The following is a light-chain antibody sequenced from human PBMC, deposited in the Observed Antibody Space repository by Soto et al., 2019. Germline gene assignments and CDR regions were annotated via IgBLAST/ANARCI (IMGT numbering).Light chain of an antibody. CDR3: QQYGSSPWT. CDR2: DAS. CDR1: QSISNW. J-gene: IGKJ1*01. V-gene: IGKV1-5*01. Sequence: GDRVTITCRASQSISNWLAWYQQKPGKAPKLLIYDASSLERGVPSRFSGSGSGTDFTLTISRLEPEDFAVYYCQQYGSSPWTFGQGTKVDIK.